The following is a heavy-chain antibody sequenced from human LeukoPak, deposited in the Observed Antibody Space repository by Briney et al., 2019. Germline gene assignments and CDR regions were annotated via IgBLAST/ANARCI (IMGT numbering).Heavy chain of an antibody. Sequence: GGSLRLSCAASGFTFSDYYMSWIRQAPGKGLEWVSYISSSGSTIYYADSAKGRFTISRDNAKNSLYLQMNSLRAEDTAVYYCASTHREGSSSLCHWGQGTLVTVSS. J-gene: IGHJ4*02. CDR3: ASTHREGSSSLCH. D-gene: IGHD6-6*01. CDR2: ISSSGSTI. CDR1: GFTFSDYY. V-gene: IGHV3-11*04.